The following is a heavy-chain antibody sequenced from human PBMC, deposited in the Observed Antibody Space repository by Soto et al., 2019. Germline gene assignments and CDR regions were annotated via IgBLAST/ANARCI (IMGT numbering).Heavy chain of an antibody. J-gene: IGHJ4*02. V-gene: IGHV3-74*01. D-gene: IGHD3-9*01. Sequence: PGGSLRLSCAASGFTFNTYWMHWVRQAPGKGLVWVSRINSVGNSTNYADSVKGRFTISRDNAKNTLYLQMNSLRAEDTAAYYCARSTGYYRGHFDYWGQGTLVTVSS. CDR1: GFTFNTYW. CDR2: INSVGNST. CDR3: ARSTGYYRGHFDY.